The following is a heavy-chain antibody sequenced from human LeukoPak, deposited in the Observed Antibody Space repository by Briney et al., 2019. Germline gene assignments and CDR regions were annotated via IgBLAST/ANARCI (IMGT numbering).Heavy chain of an antibody. CDR1: GGSISSGSYY. Sequence: SETLSLTCTVSGGSISSGSYYWSWIRQPAGKGLEWIGRIYTDGSTNYNPSLKSRVTMSVDTSKNQFSLKLSSVTAADTAVYYCARLMTTHSFDIWGQGTMVTVSS. J-gene: IGHJ3*02. CDR2: IYTDGST. V-gene: IGHV4-61*02. CDR3: ARLMTTHSFDI. D-gene: IGHD4-11*01.